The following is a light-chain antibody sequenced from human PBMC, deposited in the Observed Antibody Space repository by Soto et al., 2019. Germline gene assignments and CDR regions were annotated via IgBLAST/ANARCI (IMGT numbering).Light chain of an antibody. Sequence: SGLTQPASVSGSPGQSITISCSGTSSDVGDYYYVSWYQQHPGKAAKLLIYGVTDRPSGVSHRFSGSRSDSTASMTISGLQAEDEDDYYCSSYTSSSTLVFGGGTKVTVL. CDR1: SSDVGDYYY. J-gene: IGLJ2*01. CDR2: GVT. CDR3: SSYTSSSTLV. V-gene: IGLV2-14*01.